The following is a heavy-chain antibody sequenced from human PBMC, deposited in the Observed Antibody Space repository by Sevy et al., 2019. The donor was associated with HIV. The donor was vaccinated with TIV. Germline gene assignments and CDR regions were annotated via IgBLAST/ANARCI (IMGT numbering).Heavy chain of an antibody. D-gene: IGHD3-22*01. V-gene: IGHV4-34*01. CDR3: ARGCAVVIHYYYYGMDV. CDR2: INHSGST. Sequence: SETLSLTCAVYGGSFSGHYWSWIRQPPGKGLERIGEINHSGSTNYNPSLKSRVTISVDTSKNQFSLKLSSVTAADTAVYYCARGCAVVIHYYYYGMDVWGQGTTVTVSS. J-gene: IGHJ6*02. CDR1: GGSFSGHY.